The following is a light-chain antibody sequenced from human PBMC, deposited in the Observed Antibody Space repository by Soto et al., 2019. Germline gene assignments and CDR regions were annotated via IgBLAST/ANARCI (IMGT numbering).Light chain of an antibody. Sequence: EGVLTQSPGTLSLSPGERAILSCRASQSVTSNSLAWYQQKPGQAPRLLIHGASTRATGIPDRFSGSGSVTDFTLTISSLEREDFAVYYCPHHGTFGQGTKVEVK. J-gene: IGKJ1*01. CDR3: PHHGT. CDR1: QSVTSNS. V-gene: IGKV3-20*01. CDR2: GAS.